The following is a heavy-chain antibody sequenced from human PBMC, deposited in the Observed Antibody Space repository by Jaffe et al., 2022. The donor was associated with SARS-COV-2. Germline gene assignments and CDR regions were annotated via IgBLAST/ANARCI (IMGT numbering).Heavy chain of an antibody. CDR3: AKAGGYCSSTSCYFCWFDP. V-gene: IGHV3-23*01. CDR1: GFAFSNYA. J-gene: IGHJ5*02. CDR2: ISGSGGNT. D-gene: IGHD2-2*01. Sequence: EVQLLESGGGLVQPGGSLRLSCAASGFAFSNYAMSWVRQAPGKGLEWVSVISGSGGNTYYADSVKGRFTISRDNSKNTLYLQMNSLRADDTAVYYCAKAGGYCSSTSCYFCWFDPWGQGTLVTVSS.